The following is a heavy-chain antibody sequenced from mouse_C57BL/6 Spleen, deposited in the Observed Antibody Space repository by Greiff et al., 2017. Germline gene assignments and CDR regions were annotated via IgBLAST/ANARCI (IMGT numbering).Heavy chain of an antibody. CDR1: GFTFTDYY. J-gene: IGHJ2*01. CDR3: ARYRTAQGYYFDY. V-gene: IGHV7-3*01. CDR2: IRNKANGYTT. Sequence: EVKVEESGGGLVQPGGSLSLSCAASGFTFTDYYMSWVRQPPGKALEWLGFIRNKANGYTTEYSASVKGRFTISRDNSQSILYLQMNALRAEDSATYYCARYRTAQGYYFDYWGQGTTLTVSS. D-gene: IGHD3-2*02.